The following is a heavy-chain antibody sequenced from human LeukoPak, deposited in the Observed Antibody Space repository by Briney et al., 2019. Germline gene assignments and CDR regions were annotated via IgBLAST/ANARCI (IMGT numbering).Heavy chain of an antibody. J-gene: IGHJ4*02. V-gene: IGHV4-34*01. Sequence: SETLSLTCAVYGGSFSGYYWSWIRQPPEKGLEWIGEINHSRSTNYNPSLKSRVTISVDTSKNQFSLKLSSVTAADTAVYYCARFGRTAAAVDYWGQGTLVTVSS. CDR2: INHSRST. D-gene: IGHD6-13*01. CDR1: GGSFSGYY. CDR3: ARFGRTAAAVDY.